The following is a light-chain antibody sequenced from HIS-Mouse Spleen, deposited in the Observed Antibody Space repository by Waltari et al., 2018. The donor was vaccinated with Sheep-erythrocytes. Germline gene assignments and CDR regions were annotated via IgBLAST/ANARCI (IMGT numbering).Light chain of an antibody. J-gene: IGLJ3*02. CDR2: DVS. CDR1: SSDVGGYNY. V-gene: IGLV2-14*03. CDR3: SSYTSSSTWV. Sequence: QSALTQPASVSGSPGQSITISCTGTSSDVGGYNYVSWYQQHPGKAPKLMIYDVSNPPPGLSHRFSGSKSGNTASLTISGLQAEDEADYYCSSYTSSSTWVFGGGTKLTVL.